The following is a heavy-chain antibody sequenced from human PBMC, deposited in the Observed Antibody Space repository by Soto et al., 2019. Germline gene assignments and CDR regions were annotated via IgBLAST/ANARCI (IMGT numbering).Heavy chain of an antibody. J-gene: IGHJ5*02. D-gene: IGHD2-2*01. CDR2: IIPILGIA. CDR1: GGTFSSYT. V-gene: IGHV1-69*02. Sequence: QVQLVQSGAEVKKPGSSVKVSCKASGGTFSSYTISWERQAPGQGLEWMGGIIPILGIAYYAQKFQSRVTLTAYKATSTAYMELNSLRCEDTAVYYCAAGSTNYESIELGSRDCFDPWGKGTLVTVSS. CDR3: AAGSTNYESIELGSRDCFDP.